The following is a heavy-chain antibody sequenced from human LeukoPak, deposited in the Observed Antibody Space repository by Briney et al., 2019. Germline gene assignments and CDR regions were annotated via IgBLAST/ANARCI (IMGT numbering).Heavy chain of an antibody. V-gene: IGHV3-48*03. CDR2: ISSGGSAI. D-gene: IGHD4-17*01. J-gene: IGHJ3*02. CDR3: ARDQLRSDAFDI. CDR1: GFSFSTYE. Sequence: PGGSLRLSCAASGFSFSTYEMNWVRQAPGKGLEGVSYISSGGSAIYYADSVKGRFTISRDNAKNSLYLQMNSLRAEDTAVYYCARDQLRSDAFDIWGQGTMVTVSS.